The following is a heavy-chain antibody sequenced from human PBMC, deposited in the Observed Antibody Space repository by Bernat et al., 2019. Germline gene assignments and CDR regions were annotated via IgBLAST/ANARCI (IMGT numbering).Heavy chain of an antibody. V-gene: IGHV3-74*01. CDR2: INSDGSST. J-gene: IGHJ4*02. CDR3: ARVGYCSGGSCYSVPYYFDY. D-gene: IGHD2-15*01. Sequence: EVQLVESGGGLVQPGGSLRLSRAASGFTFSSYWMHWVRQAPGKGLVWVSRINSDGSSTSYADSVKGRFTISRDNAKNTLYLQMNSLRAKDTAVYYCARVGYCSGGSCYSVPYYFDYWGQGTLVTVSS. CDR1: GFTFSSYW.